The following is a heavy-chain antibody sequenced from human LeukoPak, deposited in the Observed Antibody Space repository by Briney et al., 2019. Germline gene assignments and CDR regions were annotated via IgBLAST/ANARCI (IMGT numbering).Heavy chain of an antibody. CDR2: ISAYNGNT. CDR3: ARESYYYGSGSYDDFDY. Sequence: ASVKVSCKASGYTFTSYGISWVRQAPGQGLEWMGWISAYNGNTNYAQKLQGRVTMTTDTSTSTAYMELRSLRSDDTAVYYYARESYYYGSGSYDDFDYWGQGTLVTVSS. CDR1: GYTFTSYG. J-gene: IGHJ4*02. V-gene: IGHV1-18*04. D-gene: IGHD3-10*01.